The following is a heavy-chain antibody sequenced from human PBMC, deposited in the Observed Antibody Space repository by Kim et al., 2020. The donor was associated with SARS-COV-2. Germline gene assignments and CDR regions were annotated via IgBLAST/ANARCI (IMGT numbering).Heavy chain of an antibody. CDR3: ARDPGYLLVNWFDP. D-gene: IGHD2-15*01. Sequence: ADSVEGRFTISRDNAKNTLYLQMNSLRAEETAVYYCARDPGYLLVNWFDPWGQGTLVTVSS. V-gene: IGHV3-74*01. J-gene: IGHJ5*02.